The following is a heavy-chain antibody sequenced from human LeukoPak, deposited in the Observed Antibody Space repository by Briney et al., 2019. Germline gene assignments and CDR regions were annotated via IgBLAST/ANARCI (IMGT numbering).Heavy chain of an antibody. CDR2: IYHSGRT. V-gene: IGHV4-38-2*02. J-gene: IGHJ6*03. CDR1: GYSISRGYY. CDR3: ARADYSSTWSHDYYYMDV. D-gene: IGHD6-13*01. Sequence: SETLSLTCIFSGYSISRGYYWGWIRLPPGKGLEWIGSIYHSGRTYYNPSLKSRVSISVDTSKNQFSLKLSSVTAADTAVYYCARADYSSTWSHDYYYMDVWGKGTTVTVSS.